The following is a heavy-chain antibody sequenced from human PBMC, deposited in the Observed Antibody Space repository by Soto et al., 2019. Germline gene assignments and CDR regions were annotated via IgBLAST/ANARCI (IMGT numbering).Heavy chain of an antibody. D-gene: IGHD3-22*01. Sequence: PGGSLRLSCAASGFTFSGSAMHWVRQASGKGLEWVGRIRSKANSYATAYAASVKGRFTISRDDSKNTAYLQMNSLKTEDTAVYYCTRGLDLYYYDSSGYSALENGMDVWGQGTTVTVSS. CDR2: IRSKANSYAT. CDR1: GFTFSGSA. J-gene: IGHJ6*02. V-gene: IGHV3-73*01. CDR3: TRGLDLYYYDSSGYSALENGMDV.